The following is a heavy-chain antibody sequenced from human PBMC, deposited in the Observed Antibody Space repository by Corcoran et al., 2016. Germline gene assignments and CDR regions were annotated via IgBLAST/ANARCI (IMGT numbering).Heavy chain of an antibody. J-gene: IGHJ6*02. CDR2: IVVGSGNT. D-gene: IGHD6-6*01. CDR3: AAGDQVVPPPYYYYGMYV. CDR1: GFTFTSSA. V-gene: IGHV1-58*01. Sequence: QMQLVQSGPEVKKPGTSVKVSCKASGFTFTSSAVQWVRQARGQRLEWIGWIVVGSGNTNYAQKFQERVTITRDMSTSTAYMELGSLRSADTAVYYCAAGDQVVPPPYYYYGMYVWGQGTTVTVSS.